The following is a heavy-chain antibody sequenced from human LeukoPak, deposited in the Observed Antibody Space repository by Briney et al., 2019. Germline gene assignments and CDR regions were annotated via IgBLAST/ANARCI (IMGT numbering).Heavy chain of an antibody. CDR1: AYTFTTFR. J-gene: IGHJ4*02. Sequence: ASVKVSFKASAYTFTTFRISWVRQAPGQGLEWMGWISGNNDNPNYGQKFQGRFTVTTDSSTSTAYMELRNLRSDDTAVYYCARDGTSTDDYWGQGTLVTVSS. V-gene: IGHV1-18*01. D-gene: IGHD2-2*01. CDR2: ISGNNDNP. CDR3: ARDGTSTDDY.